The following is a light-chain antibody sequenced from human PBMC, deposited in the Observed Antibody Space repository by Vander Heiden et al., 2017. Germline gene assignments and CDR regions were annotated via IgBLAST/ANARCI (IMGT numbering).Light chain of an antibody. CDR2: AAS. CDR3: QQTDSTPVYT. CDR1: QSISSY. Sequence: DIQMTQSPSSLSASVGDRVTITCRASQSISSYLNWYQQKPGKAPKLLIYAASSLQSGGPSRFSGSGYGTDFTLTISSLQPEDFATYYCQQTDSTPVYTFGQGTKLESK. V-gene: IGKV1-39*01. J-gene: IGKJ2*01.